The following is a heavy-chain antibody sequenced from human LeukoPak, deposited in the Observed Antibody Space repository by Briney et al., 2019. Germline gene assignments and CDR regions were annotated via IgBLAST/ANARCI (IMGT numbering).Heavy chain of an antibody. Sequence: ASVKVSCKASGYTFTSYYMHWVRQAPGQGLEWMGIINPSGGSTSYAQKFQGRVTMTRDTSTSTAYMELRSLRSDDTAVYYCARSGVVPAALPDYWGQGTLVTVSS. V-gene: IGHV1-46*01. J-gene: IGHJ4*02. CDR2: INPSGGST. CDR1: GYTFTSYY. CDR3: ARSGVVPAALPDY. D-gene: IGHD2-2*02.